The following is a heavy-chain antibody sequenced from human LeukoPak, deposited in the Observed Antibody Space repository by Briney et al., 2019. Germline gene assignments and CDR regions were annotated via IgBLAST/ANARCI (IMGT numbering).Heavy chain of an antibody. J-gene: IGHJ4*02. CDR3: ARDLVGYCSGGRCYFDY. CDR1: GGSISSSSYY. Sequence: SETLSLTCTVSGGSISSSSYYWGWIRQPPGKGLEWIGSIYYSGSTYYNPSLESRVTISVDTSKNQFSLKLSSVTAADTAVYYCARDLVGYCSGGRCYFDYWGQGTLVTVSS. V-gene: IGHV4-39*07. D-gene: IGHD2-15*01. CDR2: IYYSGST.